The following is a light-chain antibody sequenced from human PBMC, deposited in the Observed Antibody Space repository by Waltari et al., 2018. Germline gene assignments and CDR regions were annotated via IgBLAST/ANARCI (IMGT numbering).Light chain of an antibody. CDR3: EQANDFPLT. V-gene: IGKV1-12*01. Sequence: DIQMTQSPSSVSASVGDRVTITCRASQVISSWLAWYQQKPGKAPKLLIYDASSLQSGVPSRFSGSRSGTDFTLTINSLQPEDFATYYCEQANDFPLTFGGGTRVEIK. CDR2: DAS. J-gene: IGKJ4*01. CDR1: QVISSW.